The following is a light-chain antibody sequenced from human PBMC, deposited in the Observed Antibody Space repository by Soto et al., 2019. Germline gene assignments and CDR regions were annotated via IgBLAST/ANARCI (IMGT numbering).Light chain of an antibody. CDR2: DAS. J-gene: IGKJ1*01. Sequence: IVLTQSPATLSLSPGEGATLSCRASQSVSSRYLAWYKQKPGQAPRLIIYDASTRSTGIPDRFRGSGSGTEFTLNISRVEPEDFEVYYCQQYNDWPPTFGQGTKVDI. CDR1: QSVSSRY. CDR3: QQYNDWPPT. V-gene: IGKV3D-20*02.